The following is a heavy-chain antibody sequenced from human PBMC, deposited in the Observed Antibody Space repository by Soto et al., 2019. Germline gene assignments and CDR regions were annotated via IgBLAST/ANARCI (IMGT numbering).Heavy chain of an antibody. Sequence: EVQLVESGGGLVQPGESLRLSCVASGFTFRSYWMYWVRQDPGKGLVWVSRINTDGSITNYADSVKGRFTISRDNAENTLFLQMNSLRAEDTAVYYCAREYSSSRYFDYGGQGTLVTVSS. CDR2: INTDGSIT. CDR1: GFTFRSYW. J-gene: IGHJ4*02. V-gene: IGHV3-74*01. D-gene: IGHD6-13*01. CDR3: AREYSSSRYFDY.